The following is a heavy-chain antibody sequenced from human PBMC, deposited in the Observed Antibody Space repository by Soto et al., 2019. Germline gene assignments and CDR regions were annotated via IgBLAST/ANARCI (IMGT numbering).Heavy chain of an antibody. Sequence: SETLSLTCAVSGGSFSSGGYSWSWIRQPPGKGLEWIGYIYHSGSTYYNPSLKSRVTISVDRSKNQFSLKLSSVTAADTAVYYCARVRRWLQFYYFDYWGQGTLVTVSS. CDR2: IYHSGST. D-gene: IGHD5-12*01. V-gene: IGHV4-30-2*01. CDR3: ARVRRWLQFYYFDY. J-gene: IGHJ4*02. CDR1: GGSFSSGGYS.